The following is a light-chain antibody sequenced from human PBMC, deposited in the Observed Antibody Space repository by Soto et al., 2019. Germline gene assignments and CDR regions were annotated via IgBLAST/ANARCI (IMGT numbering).Light chain of an antibody. V-gene: IGKV1-5*03. CDR1: QSISSW. CDR2: KAS. Sequence: DIQMTQSPSTLSASVGDRVTITCRASQSISSWLTWYQQKAGQAPKLLIYKASIVESGVPSRFSGSGSGTEFTLTTSRLKPDDSATYYCQQYSYFATFGQGTRVEVK. CDR3: QQYSYFAT. J-gene: IGKJ1*01.